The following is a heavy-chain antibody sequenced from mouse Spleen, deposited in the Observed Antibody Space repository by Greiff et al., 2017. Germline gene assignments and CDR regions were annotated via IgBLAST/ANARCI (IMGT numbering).Heavy chain of an antibody. D-gene: IGHD2-3*01. Sequence: EVQLQQSGPELVKPGASVKISCKASGYSFTGYYMNWVKQSPEKSLEWIGEINPSTGGTTYNQKFKAKATLTVDKSSSTAYMQLKSLTSEDSAVYYCAIYDSWYFDVWGAGTTVTVSS. CDR3: AIYDSWYFDV. CDR2: INPSTGGT. CDR1: GYSFTGYY. J-gene: IGHJ1*01. V-gene: IGHV1-42*01.